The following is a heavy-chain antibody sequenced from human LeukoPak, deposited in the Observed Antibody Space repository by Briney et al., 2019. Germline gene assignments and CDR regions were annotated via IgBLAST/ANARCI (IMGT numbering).Heavy chain of an antibody. J-gene: IGHJ4*02. CDR3: ARGLGSGSYLGH. CDR2: MNPNSGNT. Sequence: ASVKVSCKASGYTFTSYDINWVRQATGQGLEWMGWMNPNSGNTGYAQRFQGRVTITRNTSISTAYMELSSLRSEDTAVYYCARGLGSGSYLGHWGQGTLVTVSS. V-gene: IGHV1-8*03. CDR1: GYTFTSYD. D-gene: IGHD1-26*01.